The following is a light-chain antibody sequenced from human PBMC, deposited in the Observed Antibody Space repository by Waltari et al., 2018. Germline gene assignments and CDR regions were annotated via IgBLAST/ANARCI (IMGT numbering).Light chain of an antibody. J-gene: IGLJ7*01. CDR1: GSNIGTNF. Sequence: QSALTQPPAASGTPGQRLIMSCSGSGSNIGTNFVYWYQQFPGTAPKLLISRSDQRAAGVPDRFSGSKFWSSASLAISGLQSEDESLYYCAAWDDSLGAVVFGGGTQVTVL. CDR3: AAWDDSLGAVV. V-gene: IGLV1-47*01. CDR2: RSD.